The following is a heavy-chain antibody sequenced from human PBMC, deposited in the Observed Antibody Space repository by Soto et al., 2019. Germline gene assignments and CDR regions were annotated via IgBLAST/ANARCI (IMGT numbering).Heavy chain of an antibody. CDR1: GFTISLYS. CDR3: ARWRTDIVVVPAAMGPDYGMDV. Sequence: PGGPLRLSXAAAGFTISLYSMNWVSQAPGKGLEWVSSISSSSSYIYYADSVKGRFTISRDNAKNSLYLQMNSLRAEDTAVYYCARWRTDIVVVPAAMGPDYGMDVWGQGTTVTVSS. V-gene: IGHV3-21*01. CDR2: ISSSSSYI. D-gene: IGHD2-2*01. J-gene: IGHJ6*02.